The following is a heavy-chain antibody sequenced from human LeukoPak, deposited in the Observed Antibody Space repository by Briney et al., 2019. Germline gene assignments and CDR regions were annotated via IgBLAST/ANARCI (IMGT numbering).Heavy chain of an antibody. V-gene: IGHV1-46*01. D-gene: IGHD3-3*01. CDR3: AREAITIFGLVRTQTTKGPHRFDP. CDR2: INPSGGST. J-gene: IGHJ5*02. Sequence: GASVKVSCKASGYTFTSYHMHWVRQASGQGLEWMGIINPSGGSTNYAQRFRGRVTMTRDMSTGTVYMELSSLTSEDTAVYYCAREAITIFGLVRTQTTKGPHRFDPWGQGTLVTVSS. CDR1: GYTFTSYH.